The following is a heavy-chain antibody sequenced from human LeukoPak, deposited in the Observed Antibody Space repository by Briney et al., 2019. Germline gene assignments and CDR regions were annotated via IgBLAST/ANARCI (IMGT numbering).Heavy chain of an antibody. CDR1: GGSISGYY. Sequence: PSETLSLTCTVSGGSISGYYWTWIRQSPGKGLEWLGYIYYSGSTNYNPSLKSRVTISLDTSKNQFSLKLSSVTAADTAVYYCARGGVDYYDSSGYYVDCWGQGTLVTVSS. CDR3: ARGGVDYYDSSGYYVDC. CDR2: IYYSGST. D-gene: IGHD3-22*01. V-gene: IGHV4-59*01. J-gene: IGHJ4*02.